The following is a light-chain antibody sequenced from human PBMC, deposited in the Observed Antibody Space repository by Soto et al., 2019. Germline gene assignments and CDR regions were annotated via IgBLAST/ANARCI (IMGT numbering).Light chain of an antibody. CDR2: DAS. CDR3: QQRSNWPRGFT. V-gene: IGKV3-11*01. CDR1: QSVSSY. J-gene: IGKJ3*01. Sequence: EIVLTQSPATLSFSPGERATISCRASQSVSSYLAWYQQKPGQAPRLLIYDASNRSTGIPARFSGSGSGTDFTLTISSLDPEDFAVDYCQQRSNWPRGFTFGPGTKVDIK.